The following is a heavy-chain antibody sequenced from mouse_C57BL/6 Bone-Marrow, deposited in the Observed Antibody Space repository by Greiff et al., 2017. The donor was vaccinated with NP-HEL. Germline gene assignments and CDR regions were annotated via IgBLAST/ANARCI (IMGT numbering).Heavy chain of an antibody. D-gene: IGHD5-5*01. CDR3: TEDYHYAMDY. J-gene: IGHJ4*01. Sequence: EVKLVESGGGLVQPGGSMKLSCVASGFTFSNYWMNWVRQSPEKGLEWVAQIRLKSDNYATHYAESVKGRFTISRDDSKSSVYLQMNNLRAEDTGMYYCTEDYHYAMDYWGQGTSVTVSS. CDR2: IRLKSDNYAT. V-gene: IGHV6-3*01. CDR1: GFTFSNYW.